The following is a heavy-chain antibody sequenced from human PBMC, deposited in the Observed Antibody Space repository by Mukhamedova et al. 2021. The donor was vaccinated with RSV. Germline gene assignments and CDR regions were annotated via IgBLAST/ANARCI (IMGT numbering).Heavy chain of an antibody. CDR3: TRLIAAAAY. V-gene: IGHV3-73*01. Sequence: SVKGRFTISRDDSKNTAYLQMNSLKTEDTAVYYCTRLIAAAAYWGQGTLVTVSS. D-gene: IGHD6-13*01. J-gene: IGHJ4*02.